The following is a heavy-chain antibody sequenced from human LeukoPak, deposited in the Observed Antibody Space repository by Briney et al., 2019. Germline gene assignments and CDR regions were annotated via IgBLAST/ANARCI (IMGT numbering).Heavy chain of an antibody. J-gene: IGHJ3*02. CDR1: GFTFSSYA. CDR2: ISGSGGST. Sequence: GGSLRLSCAASGFTFSSYAMCWVRQAPGKGLEWVSAISGSGGSTYYADSVKGRFTLSRDNSKNTLYLRMNSLRAEDTAVYYCAKVRVAGHDAFDIWGQGTMVTVSS. D-gene: IGHD6-19*01. CDR3: AKVRVAGHDAFDI. V-gene: IGHV3-23*01.